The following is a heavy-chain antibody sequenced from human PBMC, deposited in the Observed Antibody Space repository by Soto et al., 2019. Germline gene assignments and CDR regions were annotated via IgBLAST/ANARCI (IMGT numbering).Heavy chain of an antibody. D-gene: IGHD3-3*01. Sequence: SETLSLTCTVSGGSISSYYWSWIRQPPGKGLEWIGYIYYSGSTNYNPSLKSRVTISVDTSKNQFSLKLSSVTAADTAVYYCARHEKDECYDFWSGYNGDAFDIWGQGTMVTVSS. CDR2: IYYSGST. CDR3: ARHEKDECYDFWSGYNGDAFDI. CDR1: GGSISSYY. J-gene: IGHJ3*02. V-gene: IGHV4-59*08.